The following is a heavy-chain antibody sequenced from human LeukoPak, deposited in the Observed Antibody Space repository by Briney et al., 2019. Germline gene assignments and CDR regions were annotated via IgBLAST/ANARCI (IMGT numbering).Heavy chain of an antibody. J-gene: IGHJ6*03. CDR2: INHSGST. Sequence: SETLSLTCAVYGGSFSGYYWSWIRQPPGKGLEWIGEINHSGSTNYNPSLKSRVTMSVDTSKNQFSLKLSSVTAADTAVYYCARMYYGSGSYNYYYYYMDVWGKGTTVTISS. CDR1: GGSFSGYY. D-gene: IGHD3-10*01. V-gene: IGHV4-34*01. CDR3: ARMYYGSGSYNYYYYYMDV.